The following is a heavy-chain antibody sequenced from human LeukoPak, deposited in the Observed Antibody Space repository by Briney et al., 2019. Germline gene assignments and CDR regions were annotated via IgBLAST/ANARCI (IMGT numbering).Heavy chain of an antibody. V-gene: IGHV3-30*03. CDR2: ISYDGSNK. D-gene: IGHD1-26*01. Sequence: GGSLRLSCAASGSTFSSYGMHWVRQAPGKGLEWVAVISYDGSNKYYADSVKGRFTISRDNSKNTLYLQMDSLRAEDTAVYYCARGRSPTLGYFDLWGRGTLVTVSS. J-gene: IGHJ2*01. CDR3: ARGRSPTLGYFDL. CDR1: GSTFSSYG.